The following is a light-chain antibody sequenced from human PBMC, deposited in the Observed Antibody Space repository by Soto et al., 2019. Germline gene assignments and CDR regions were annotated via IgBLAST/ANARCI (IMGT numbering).Light chain of an antibody. J-gene: IGLJ1*01. V-gene: IGLV2-8*01. Sequence: QTALTQAPSATGSPGQTVTIPCAGRNRDVGGYSYVSWYQHHPGTAPKLIIYEVTKRPSGVPDRLSGSKSGTTASLTVSGLQAEDEAEYFCSSYAGCNTYVLGSGTKVTVL. CDR2: EVT. CDR1: NRDVGGYSY. CDR3: SSYAGCNTYV.